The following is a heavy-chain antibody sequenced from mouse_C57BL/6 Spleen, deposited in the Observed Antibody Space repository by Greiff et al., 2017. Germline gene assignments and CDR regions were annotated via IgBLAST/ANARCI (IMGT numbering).Heavy chain of an antibody. Sequence: KLQQSGPELVKPGASVKISCKASGYSFTSYYIHWVKQRPGQGLEWIGWIYPGSGNTKYNEKFKGKATLTADTSSSTAYMQLSSLTSEDSAVYYCARPTSYGSSYDYYAMDYWGQGTSVTVSS. J-gene: IGHJ4*01. CDR2: IYPGSGNT. D-gene: IGHD1-1*01. CDR3: ARPTSYGSSYDYYAMDY. CDR1: GYSFTSYY. V-gene: IGHV1-66*01.